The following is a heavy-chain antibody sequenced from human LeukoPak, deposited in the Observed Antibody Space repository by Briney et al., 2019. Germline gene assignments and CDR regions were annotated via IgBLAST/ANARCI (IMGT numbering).Heavy chain of an antibody. CDR1: GFTFSSYA. J-gene: IGHJ4*02. CDR2: ISGRGGST. V-gene: IGHV3-23*01. D-gene: IGHD3-10*01. Sequence: PGGSLRLSCAASGFTFSSYAMSWVRQAPGKGLEWVSAISGRGGSTYYADSVKGRFTISRDNSKNTLYLQMNSLRAEDTAVYYCAKGASYYYGSGSYYKYYFDYWGQGTLVTVSS. CDR3: AKGASYYYGSGSYYKYYFDY.